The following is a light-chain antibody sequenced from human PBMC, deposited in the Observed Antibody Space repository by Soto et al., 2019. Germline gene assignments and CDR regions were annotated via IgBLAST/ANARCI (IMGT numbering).Light chain of an antibody. Sequence: DIVMTQSPDSLAVSLGERATINCKSSQSVLYSSNNKNYLSWYQQKPGQPPKLLISWASTRESRVPDRFSGSGSGTDFTLTISSLQAEDVAVYYCQQYYSTPPLFGQGTKLEIK. CDR2: WAS. V-gene: IGKV4-1*01. CDR3: QQYYSTPPL. CDR1: QSVLYSSNNKNY. J-gene: IGKJ2*01.